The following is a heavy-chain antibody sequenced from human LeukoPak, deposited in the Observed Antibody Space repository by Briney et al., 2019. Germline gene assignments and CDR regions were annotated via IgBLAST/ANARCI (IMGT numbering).Heavy chain of an antibody. Sequence: PGGSLRLSCAASGFTFDDYAMHWVRQAPGKGLEWVSGISWNSGSIGYADSVKGRFTISRDNSKNTLYLQMNSLRAEDTAVYYCGTHYYDSSGYQRSKKWGQRTLVTVSS. D-gene: IGHD3-22*01. CDR3: GTHYYDSSGYQRSKK. CDR2: ISWNSGSI. J-gene: IGHJ4*02. V-gene: IGHV3-9*01. CDR1: GFTFDDYA.